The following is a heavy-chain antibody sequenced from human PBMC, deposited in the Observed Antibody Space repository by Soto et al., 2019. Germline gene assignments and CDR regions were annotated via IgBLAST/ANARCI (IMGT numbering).Heavy chain of an antibody. D-gene: IGHD3-3*01. CDR1: GYPVTAYY. V-gene: IGHV1-2*02. CDR3: ARGGGVGVAGSAAFDM. J-gene: IGHJ3*02. Sequence: QLHLVQSGAVVKKPGASVTVSCSASGYPVTAYYMHWVRQAPGRGLEWMGGINPATVAAKYTQTFQGRVTMTRDTSTSTVFMELSGLTSEDTAVFYCARGGGVGVAGSAAFDMWGQGTLVNVSS. CDR2: INPATVAA.